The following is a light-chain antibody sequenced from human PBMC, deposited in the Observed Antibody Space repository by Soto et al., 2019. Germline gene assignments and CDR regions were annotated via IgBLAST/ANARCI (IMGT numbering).Light chain of an antibody. J-gene: IGKJ1*01. CDR1: QTVLYSSNNRNY. V-gene: IGKV4-1*01. CDR3: LQYYSSPWT. Sequence: DIVMTQSPDSLAVSLGERVTINCKSSQTVLYSSNNRNYLAWYQKKPGQPPKLLIYWASTRESGVPDRFSGSGSGTDFTLTVSSLQAEDVAVYYCLQYYSSPWTFGQGTKVEIK. CDR2: WAS.